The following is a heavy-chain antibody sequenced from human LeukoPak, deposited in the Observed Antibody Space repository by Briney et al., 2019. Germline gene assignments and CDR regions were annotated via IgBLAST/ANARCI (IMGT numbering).Heavy chain of an antibody. V-gene: IGHV3-7*05. CDR3: ARDHFGQNDWYFDL. Sequence: QPGGSLRLSCAASGFTFSSYWMSWVRQAPGKGLEWVANIKQDGSEKYYVDSVKGRFTISRDNAKNSLYLQMNSLRAEDTALYYCARDHFGQNDWYFDLRGRGTLVTVSS. CDR2: IKQDGSEK. CDR1: GFTFSSYW. J-gene: IGHJ2*01. D-gene: IGHD3-10*01.